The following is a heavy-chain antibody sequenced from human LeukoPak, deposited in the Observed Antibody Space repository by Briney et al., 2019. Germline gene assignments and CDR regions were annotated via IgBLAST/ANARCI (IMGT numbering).Heavy chain of an antibody. D-gene: IGHD3-22*01. J-gene: IGHJ4*02. V-gene: IGHV4-59*08. Sequence: SETLSLTCNVSGGSITSYYWNWIRQPPGKGLEWIGHIYYAGSTNSNPSLKSRLTISLDTSKKQFSLKPISVTAADTAIYYCASSYFYDGNRYFDYWGQGALVTVSS. CDR3: ASSYFYDGNRYFDY. CDR2: IYYAGST. CDR1: GGSITSYY.